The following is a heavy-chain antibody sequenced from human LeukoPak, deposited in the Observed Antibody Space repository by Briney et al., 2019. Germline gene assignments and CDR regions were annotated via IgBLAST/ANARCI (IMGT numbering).Heavy chain of an antibody. CDR1: GFTVSANS. V-gene: IGHV3-53*01. CDR2: IYSGTT. Sequence: GGSLRLSCTVSGFTVSANSMSWVRQAPGEGLEWVSFIYSGTTHYSDSVKGRFTISRDNSKNTLYLQMNSLRAEDTAVYYCAKEDSSGYYPDYWGQGTLVTVSS. J-gene: IGHJ4*02. D-gene: IGHD3-22*01. CDR3: AKEDSSGYYPDY.